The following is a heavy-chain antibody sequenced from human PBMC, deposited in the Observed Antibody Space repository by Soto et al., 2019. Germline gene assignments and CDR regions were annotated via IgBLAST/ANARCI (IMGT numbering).Heavy chain of an antibody. D-gene: IGHD3-3*01. CDR3: ARNDFWRHYVDY. J-gene: IGHJ4*02. Sequence: QVQLMQSGAEVKKPGSSVKVSCKASGGTFSSYAISWVRQAPGQGLEWMGGIIPIFGTANFAQNFQGRVTITADESTSTAYMELSSLRSEDTAVDYCARNDFWRHYVDYWGQGTLVTVSS. V-gene: IGHV1-69*01. CDR2: IIPIFGTA. CDR1: GGTFSSYA.